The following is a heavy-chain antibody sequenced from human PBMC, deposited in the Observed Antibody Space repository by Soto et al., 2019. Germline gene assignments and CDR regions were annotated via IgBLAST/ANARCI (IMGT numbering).Heavy chain of an antibody. V-gene: IGHV1-69*12. Sequence: QVQLVQSGAEVKKPGSSVKVSCKASGGTFSSYAISWVRQAPGQGLEWMGGIIPIFGTANYAQKCQGRVTITADESTSTASMELSSLRSEDTAVYYCARSITGTVSYYYGMDVWGQGTTVTVSS. D-gene: IGHD1-20*01. CDR1: GGTFSSYA. J-gene: IGHJ6*02. CDR2: IIPIFGTA. CDR3: ARSITGTVSYYYGMDV.